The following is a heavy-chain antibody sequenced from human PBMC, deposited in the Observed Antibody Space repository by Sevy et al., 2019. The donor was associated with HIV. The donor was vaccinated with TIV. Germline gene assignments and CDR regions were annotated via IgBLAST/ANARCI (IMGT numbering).Heavy chain of an antibody. CDR3: VKEHFDWLLPSYYFDL. D-gene: IGHD3-9*01. Sequence: SETLSLTCTMSGGSISTVDYYSSWIRQPAGKGLEWIGRISASGTTTYNPSLESRVTMSVDTSKSQFSLKLTSVTADDTAMYYCVKEHFDWLLPSYYFDLWGRGTLVTVSS. CDR1: GGSISTVDYY. CDR2: ISASGTT. J-gene: IGHJ2*01. V-gene: IGHV4-61*02.